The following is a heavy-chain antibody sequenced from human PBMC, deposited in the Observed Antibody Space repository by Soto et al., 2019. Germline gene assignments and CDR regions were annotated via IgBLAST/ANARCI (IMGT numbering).Heavy chain of an antibody. D-gene: IGHD6-6*01. CDR2: ISGSSDYI. V-gene: IGHV3-21*06. J-gene: IGHJ4*02. Sequence: PVWALRLSCAASLFTFSSYAMNWVLQAPVKGLEWVSSISGSSDYIYYADSVKGRFTISRDNAKSSLYLQMNSLRAEDTAVYYCARVRMYTSSYSFDSWGQGTQVTVSS. CDR1: LFTFSSYA. CDR3: ARVRMYTSSYSFDS.